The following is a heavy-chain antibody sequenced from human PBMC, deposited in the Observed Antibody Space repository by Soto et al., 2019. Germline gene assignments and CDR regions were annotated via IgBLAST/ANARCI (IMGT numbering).Heavy chain of an antibody. CDR2: IYYSGST. V-gene: IGHV4-31*03. Sequence: SETLSLTCTVSGGSISSGGYYWSWIRQHPGKGLEWIGYIYYSGSTYYNPSLKSRVTISVDTSKNQFSLKLSSVTAADTAVYYCARDIAAAGLYYYGMDVWGQGTTVTVSS. CDR1: GGSISSGGYY. D-gene: IGHD6-13*01. J-gene: IGHJ6*02. CDR3: ARDIAAAGLYYYGMDV.